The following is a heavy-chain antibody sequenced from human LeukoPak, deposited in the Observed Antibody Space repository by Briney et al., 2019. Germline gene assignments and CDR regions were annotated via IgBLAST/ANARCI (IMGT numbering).Heavy chain of an antibody. CDR3: ARLGERHYDFWSGPID. V-gene: IGHV4-59*08. D-gene: IGHD3-3*01. CDR1: GGSISSYY. J-gene: IGHJ4*02. Sequence: IPSETLSLTCTVSGGSISSYYWSWIRQPPGKGLEWIGYIYYSGSTNYNPSLKSRVTISVDTSKNQFSLKLSSVSAADTAVYYCARLGERHYDFWSGPIDWGQGTLVTVSS. CDR2: IYYSGST.